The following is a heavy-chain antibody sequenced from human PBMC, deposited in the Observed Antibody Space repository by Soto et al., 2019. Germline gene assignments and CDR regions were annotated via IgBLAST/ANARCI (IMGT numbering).Heavy chain of an antibody. D-gene: IGHD6-6*01. V-gene: IGHV1-2*04. CDR2: INPNSGGT. CDR3: ATSRGGDSSSPFDY. CDR1: GYTFTGYY. J-gene: IGHJ4*02. Sequence: ASVKVSCKASGYTFTGYYMHWLRQAPGQGLEWMGWINPNSGGTNYAQKFQGWVTMTRDTSISTAYMELSRLRSDDTAVYYCATSRGGDSSSPFDYWGQGTLVTVSS.